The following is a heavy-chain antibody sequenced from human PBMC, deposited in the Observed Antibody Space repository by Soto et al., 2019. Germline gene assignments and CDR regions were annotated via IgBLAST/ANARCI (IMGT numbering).Heavy chain of an antibody. CDR1: GFTLSSYW. J-gene: IGHJ4*02. V-gene: IGHV3-7*03. CDR2: IKQDGSEI. CDR3: AREDQFPYFDY. Sequence: PGGTLRLSCAPSGFTLSSYWMSWVRQAPGKGLEWVANIKQDGSEIYYVASVKGRFTISRDNAKNSLYLQMNSLRAEDTAVYYCAREDQFPYFDYWGQGTLVTVSS. D-gene: IGHD2-21*01.